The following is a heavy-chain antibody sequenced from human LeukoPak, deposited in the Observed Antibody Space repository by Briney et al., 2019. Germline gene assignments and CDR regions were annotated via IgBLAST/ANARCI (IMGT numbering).Heavy chain of an antibody. Sequence: SQTLSLTCTVSGGSVSSGGYFWRWIRQHPVKGLEWIGYIYYIGNTYYNPSLKSRVTISVDTSKNQFSLILSSVTAADTAVYYCARGRGFGDYIGYWGQGTLVTVSS. D-gene: IGHD3-10*01. J-gene: IGHJ4*02. CDR1: GGSVSSGGYF. V-gene: IGHV4-31*03. CDR2: IYYIGNT. CDR3: ARGRGFGDYIGY.